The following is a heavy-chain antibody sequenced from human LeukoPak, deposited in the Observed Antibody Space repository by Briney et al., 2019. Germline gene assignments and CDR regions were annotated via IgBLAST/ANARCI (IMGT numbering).Heavy chain of an antibody. CDR3: ARDNGGWSAPFDP. CDR2: IIPIFGTA. J-gene: IGHJ5*02. V-gene: IGHV1-69*05. CDR1: GGTFSSYA. D-gene: IGHD6-19*01. Sequence: GSSVTVSCKASGGTFSSYAISWVRQAPGQGLEWMGGIIPIFGTANYAQKFQGRVTITTDESTSTAYMELRSLRSDDTAVYYCARDNGGWSAPFDPWGQGTLVTVSS.